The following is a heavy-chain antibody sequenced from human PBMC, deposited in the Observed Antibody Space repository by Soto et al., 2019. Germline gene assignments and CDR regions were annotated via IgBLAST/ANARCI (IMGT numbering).Heavy chain of an antibody. Sequence: DVQLVESGGGLVKPGGSLRLSCAASGFTFSIYSMKWVRQAPGKGLEWVSAITSGSSFVHYEDSVKGRFTVPRADVQNSLYLQTNSLSTEDTAMYYCARDLGVSAPGGAFDIWGQGTMVTV. D-gene: IGHD2-21*02. J-gene: IGHJ3*02. CDR2: ITSGSSFV. V-gene: IGHV3-21*01. CDR1: GFTFSIYS. CDR3: ARDLGVSAPGGAFDI.